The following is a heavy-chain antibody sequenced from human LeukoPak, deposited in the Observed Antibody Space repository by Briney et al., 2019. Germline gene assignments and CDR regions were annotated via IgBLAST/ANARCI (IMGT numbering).Heavy chain of an antibody. V-gene: IGHV1-2*02. CDR2: VNPNSGGT. CDR3: ARENGEDAFDI. Sequence: GASVKVSCKASGYTFTDYYIHWVRQAPGHGLEWMGWVNPNSGGTNYAQKFQGRVTMTRDTSISTAYMELSRLRSDDTAVYYCARENGEDAFDIWGQGTMVTVSS. D-gene: IGHD1-1*01. J-gene: IGHJ3*02. CDR1: GYTFTDYY.